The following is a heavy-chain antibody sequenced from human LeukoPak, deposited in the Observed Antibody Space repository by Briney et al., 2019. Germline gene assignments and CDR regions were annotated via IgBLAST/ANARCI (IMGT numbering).Heavy chain of an antibody. CDR1: GYTLTELS. V-gene: IGHV1-24*01. CDR3: ATPGEWLSRGFDY. D-gene: IGHD3-3*01. CDR2: FDPEDGET. Sequence: ASVKVSRKVSGYTLTELSMHWVRQAPGKGLEWMGGFDPEDGETIYAQKFQGRVTMTEDASTDTAYMELSSLRSEDTAVYYCATPGEWLSRGFDYWGQGTLVTVSS. J-gene: IGHJ4*02.